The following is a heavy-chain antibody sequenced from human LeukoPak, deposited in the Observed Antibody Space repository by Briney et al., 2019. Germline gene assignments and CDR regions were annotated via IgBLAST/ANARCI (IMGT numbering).Heavy chain of an antibody. J-gene: IGHJ6*02. CDR3: AREDVHYYDSSGFEGYYYGMDA. V-gene: IGHV3-30*04. Sequence: QAGGSLRLSCAASGFTFSSYAMHWVRQAPGKGLEWVAVISYDGSNKYYADSVKGRFTISRDNSKNTLYLQMNSLRAEDTAVYYCAREDVHYYDSSGFEGYYYGMDAWGQGTTVTVSS. D-gene: IGHD3-22*01. CDR1: GFTFSSYA. CDR2: ISYDGSNK.